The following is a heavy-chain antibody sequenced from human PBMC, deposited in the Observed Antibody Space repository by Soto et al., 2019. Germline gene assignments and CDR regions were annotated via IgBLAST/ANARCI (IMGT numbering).Heavy chain of an antibody. D-gene: IGHD5-18*01. Sequence: ASVKVSCKASGYTFTNNDVTWVRQATGQGLEWMGWMNPGSGDTGYAQKFQGRVTMTRDISIATAYMELSSLRSEDTAIYYCARMASFGSLNWFDTWGQGTLLTVSS. V-gene: IGHV1-8*01. CDR2: MNPGSGDT. CDR1: GYTFTNND. CDR3: ARMASFGSLNWFDT. J-gene: IGHJ5*02.